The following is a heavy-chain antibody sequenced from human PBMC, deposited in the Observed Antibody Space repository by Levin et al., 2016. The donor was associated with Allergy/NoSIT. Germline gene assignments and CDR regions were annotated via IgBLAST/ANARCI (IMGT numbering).Heavy chain of an antibody. Sequence: SETLSLTCTVSGVSIRGYFWSWIRQPAGRGLEWIGRVYFTGSTNYNPSLKSRVTMSLDVSKNQFSLSLNSVTAADTAVYYCATTGIAVAGTLFDYWGQGTLVTVSS. CDR1: GVSIRGYF. CDR3: ATTGIAVAGTLFDY. V-gene: IGHV4-4*07. CDR2: VYFTGST. J-gene: IGHJ4*02. D-gene: IGHD6-19*01.